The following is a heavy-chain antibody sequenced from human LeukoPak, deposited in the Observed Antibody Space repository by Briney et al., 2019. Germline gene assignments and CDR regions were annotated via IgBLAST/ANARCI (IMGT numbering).Heavy chain of an antibody. CDR2: ISSSGSTI. D-gene: IGHD5-18*01. CDR1: GFTFSDYY. Sequence: GGSLRLSCAASGFTFSDYYMSWIRQAPGKGLEWVSYISSSGSTIYYADSVKGRFTISRDNAKNSLYLQMNSLRAEDTAVYYCASRGYSYGYASYYYYYMDVWGKGTTVTVSS. J-gene: IGHJ6*03. V-gene: IGHV3-11*01. CDR3: ASRGYSYGYASYYYYYMDV.